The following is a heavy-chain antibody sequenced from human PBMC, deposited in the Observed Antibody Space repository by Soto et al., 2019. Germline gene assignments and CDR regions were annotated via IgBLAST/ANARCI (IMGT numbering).Heavy chain of an antibody. J-gene: IGHJ4*02. CDR1: GYTSIAYP. D-gene: IGHD3-10*01. CDR3: ARKDYYGAGIYYFDH. V-gene: IGHV1-3*01. CDR2: INVANGDT. Sequence: QVQLVQSGAEVKKPGASVKVSCKASGYTSIAYPMHWVRQAPGQRLEWMGWINVANGDTGYSQKFQGRVTVTRDTSASTVYMELSSLTSEDTAVYYCARKDYYGAGIYYFDHWGQGTLVTVSS.